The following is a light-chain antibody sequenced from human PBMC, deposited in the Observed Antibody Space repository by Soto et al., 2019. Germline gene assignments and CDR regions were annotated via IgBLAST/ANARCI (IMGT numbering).Light chain of an antibody. CDR1: RSNIGAGYD. CDR3: QSYDTSLSGVL. CDR2: GNS. V-gene: IGLV1-40*01. J-gene: IGLJ2*01. Sequence: QSVLTQPPLVSGAPGQRVTISCTGSRSNIGAGYDVHWYQHLPGTAPKLLIYGNSNRPSGVPDRFSGSNSGTSASLAITGLQADDEADYYCQSYDTSLSGVLFGGGTKLTVL.